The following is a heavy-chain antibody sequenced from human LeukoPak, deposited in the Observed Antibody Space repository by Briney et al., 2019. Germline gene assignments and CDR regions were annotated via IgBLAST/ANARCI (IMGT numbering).Heavy chain of an antibody. CDR3: ARGMGYSYGYLDY. J-gene: IGHJ4*02. CDR1: GFTFSTYA. Sequence: GRSLRLSCAASGFTFSTYAMHWVRQAPGKGLEWVAVISYDGSNKYYADSVKGRFTISRDNTKNTLYLQMNSLRAEDTAVYYCARGMGYSYGYLDYWGQGTLVTVSS. CDR2: ISYDGSNK. D-gene: IGHD5-18*01. V-gene: IGHV3-30*04.